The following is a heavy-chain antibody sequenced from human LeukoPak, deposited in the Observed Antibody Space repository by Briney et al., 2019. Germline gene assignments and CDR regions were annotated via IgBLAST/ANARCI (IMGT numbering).Heavy chain of an antibody. J-gene: IGHJ3*02. CDR2: INSDARNT. V-gene: IGHV3-74*01. CDR1: GFTFSSYW. D-gene: IGHD3-3*01. Sequence: GGSLRLSCAASGFTFSSYWMYWVRQAPGKGLVWVSRINSDARNTNYADSVQGRFTISRDNAKNALYLQMNSLRVEDTAVYYCASGIGVGDSFDIWGQGTMVTVSS. CDR3: ASGIGVGDSFDI.